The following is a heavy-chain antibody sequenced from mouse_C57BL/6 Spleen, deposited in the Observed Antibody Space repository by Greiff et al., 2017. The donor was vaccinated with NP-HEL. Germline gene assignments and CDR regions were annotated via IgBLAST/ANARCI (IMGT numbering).Heavy chain of an antibody. CDR1: GFTFSSYA. Sequence: EVMLVESGGGLVKPGGSLKLSCPASGFTFSSYAMSWVRQTPEKRLEWVATISDGGSYTYYPDNVKGRFTISRDNAKNNLYLQMSHLKSEDTAMYYCARDLNYAMDYWGQGTSVTVSS. J-gene: IGHJ4*01. CDR3: ARDLNYAMDY. CDR2: ISDGGSYT. V-gene: IGHV5-4*01.